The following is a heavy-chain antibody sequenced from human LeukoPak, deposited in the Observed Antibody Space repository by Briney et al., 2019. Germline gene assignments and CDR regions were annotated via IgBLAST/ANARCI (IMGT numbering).Heavy chain of an antibody. CDR2: IYYTGST. CDR1: GGSISGSSYY. CDR3: ARLEGGYSWIDP. Sequence: SETLSLTCTVSGGSISGSSYYWGWIRQPPGKGLEWIVTIYYTGSTYDNPSLKSRVTISVDTSRNQFSLKLSSVTAADTAVYYCARLEGGYSWIDPWGQGTLVTVSS. D-gene: IGHD1-1*01. J-gene: IGHJ5*02. V-gene: IGHV4-39*01.